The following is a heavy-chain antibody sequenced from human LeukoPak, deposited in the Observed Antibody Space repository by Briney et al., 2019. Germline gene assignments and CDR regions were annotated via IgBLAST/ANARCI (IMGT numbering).Heavy chain of an antibody. D-gene: IGHD3-10*01. CDR3: ARVRISRFGELSYYYYGMDV. CDR1: GFTFSSYA. CDR2: ISYDGSNK. Sequence: PGGSLRLSCAASGFTFSSYAMHWVRQAPGKGLEWVAVISYDGSNKYYADSVMGRFTISRDNSKNTLYLQMNSLRAEDTAVYYCARVRISRFGELSYYYYGMDVWGQGTTVTVSS. V-gene: IGHV3-30-3*01. J-gene: IGHJ6*02.